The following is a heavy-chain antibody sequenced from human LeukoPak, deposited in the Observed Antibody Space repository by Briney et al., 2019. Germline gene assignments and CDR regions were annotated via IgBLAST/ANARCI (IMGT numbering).Heavy chain of an antibody. V-gene: IGHV1-2*02. CDR3: ARAYYDILTGPDAFDI. CDR1: GYTFTGYY. CDR2: INPNSGGT. Sequence: ASVKVSCKASGYTFTGYYMHWVRQAPGQGLEWMGWINPNSGGTNYAQKFQGRVTMTRDTSISTAYMGLSRLRSGDTAVYYCARAYYDILTGPDAFDIWGQGTMVTVSS. J-gene: IGHJ3*02. D-gene: IGHD3-9*01.